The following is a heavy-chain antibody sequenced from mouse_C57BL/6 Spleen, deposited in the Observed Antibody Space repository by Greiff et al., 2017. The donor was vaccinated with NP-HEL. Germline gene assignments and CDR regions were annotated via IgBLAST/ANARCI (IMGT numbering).Heavy chain of an antibody. Sequence: EVKLVESGGGLVKPGGSLKLSCAASGFTFSSYAMSWVRQTPEKRLEWVATLSDGGSYTYYPAHVKGRFPIYRDNAKNNLYLQMSHLKSEDTAMYYCARDPQLGRFDYWGQGTTLTVSS. CDR3: ARDPQLGRFDY. CDR2: LSDGGSYT. CDR1: GFTFSSYA. J-gene: IGHJ2*01. D-gene: IGHD4-1*02. V-gene: IGHV5-4*01.